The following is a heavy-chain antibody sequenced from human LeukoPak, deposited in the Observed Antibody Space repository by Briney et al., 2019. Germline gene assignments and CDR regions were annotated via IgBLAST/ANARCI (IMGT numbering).Heavy chain of an antibody. D-gene: IGHD3-9*01. CDR2: ISSSGSNR. V-gene: IGHV3-48*03. CDR1: GFTFSSYE. Sequence: GGSLRLSCAASGFTFSSYEMNWVRQTPGKGLEWVSYISSSGSNRYYADSVRGRFTISRDNAKNSLYLQMNSLRAEDTAVYYCARAIATVLRYFDPWGQGTLVTVSS. CDR3: ARAIATVLRYFDP. J-gene: IGHJ5*02.